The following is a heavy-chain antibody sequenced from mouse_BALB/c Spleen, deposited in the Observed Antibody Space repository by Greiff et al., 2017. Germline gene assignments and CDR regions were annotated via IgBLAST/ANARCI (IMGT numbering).Heavy chain of an antibody. V-gene: IGHV1S41*01. CDR1: GYTFTSYW. CDR2: IAPGSGST. J-gene: IGHJ3*01. D-gene: IGHD2-10*02. CDR3: AREYGNFLFAY. Sequence: DLVKPGVSVKLSCKASGYTFTSYWINWIKQRPGQGLEWIGRIAPGSGSTYYNEMFKGKATLTVDTSSSTAYIQLSSLSSEDSAVYFCAREYGNFLFAYWGQGTLVTVSA.